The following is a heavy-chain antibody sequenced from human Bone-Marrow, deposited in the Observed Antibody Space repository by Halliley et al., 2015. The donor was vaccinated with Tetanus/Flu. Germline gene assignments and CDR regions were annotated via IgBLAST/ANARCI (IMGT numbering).Heavy chain of an antibody. Sequence: SLRLSCAASGFTFNTNLMHWVRQAPGKGLEWVSRINSDGSSTNYADSVKGRFTISRDNAKNTLYLQMNSLRTEDTAVYYCARGTWGFSSWGQGTLVTVSS. CDR2: INSDGSST. D-gene: IGHD7-27*01. V-gene: IGHV3-74*01. CDR1: GFTFNTNL. J-gene: IGHJ5*02. CDR3: ARGTWGFSS.